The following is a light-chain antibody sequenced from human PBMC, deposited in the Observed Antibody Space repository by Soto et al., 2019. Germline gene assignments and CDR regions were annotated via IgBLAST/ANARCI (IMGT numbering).Light chain of an antibody. Sequence: EIVLTQSPGTLSLSPGERATLSCRASQSVSATYLAWDQQKPGQAPRLLIYGTSSRATGIPARFSGSGSGTDFTLSISRLEPEDFAVYYCHQSGTFGQGTKVEIK. CDR2: GTS. CDR1: QSVSATY. V-gene: IGKV3-20*01. CDR3: HQSGT. J-gene: IGKJ1*01.